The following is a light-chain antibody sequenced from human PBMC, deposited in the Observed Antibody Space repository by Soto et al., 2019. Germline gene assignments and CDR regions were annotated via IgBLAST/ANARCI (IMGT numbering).Light chain of an antibody. CDR1: SSDVGGYKY. Sequence: QSVLTQPPSASGSPGQSVTISCTGTSSDVGGYKYVSWYQQLPGKAPKLLIYEATQRPSGVPDRFSGSKSGNTASLTVSGLQAEDEADYYCSSYADSNNLLFGGGTKLTVL. CDR2: EAT. CDR3: SSYADSNNLL. V-gene: IGLV2-8*01. J-gene: IGLJ3*02.